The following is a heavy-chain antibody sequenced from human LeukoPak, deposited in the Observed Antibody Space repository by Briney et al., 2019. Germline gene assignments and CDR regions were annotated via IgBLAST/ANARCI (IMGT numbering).Heavy chain of an antibody. D-gene: IGHD6-13*01. CDR3: ARRLAGTEDY. J-gene: IGHJ4*02. CDR1: GGSISSSSYY. Sequence: SETLSLTCTVSGGSISSSSYYWGWIRQPPGKGLEWIGSIYYSGSAYYNSSLKSRVTISVDTSKNQFSLKLSSVTAADTAVYYCARRLAGTEDYWGQGTLVTVSS. CDR2: IYYSGSA. V-gene: IGHV4-39*01.